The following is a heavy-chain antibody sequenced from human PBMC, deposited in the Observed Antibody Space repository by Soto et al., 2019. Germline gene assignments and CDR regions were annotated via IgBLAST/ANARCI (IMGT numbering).Heavy chain of an antibody. CDR2: ISAYNGNT. Sequence: QVQLVQSGAEVKKPGASVKVSCKASGYTFTSYGISWVRQAPGQGLEWMGWISAYNGNTNYAQKLQGRVTKTTDTSTSTDYMERRSLRSDDTAVYYCARGLPDYDFFGEAFDIWGQGTMVTVSS. CDR1: GYTFTSYG. CDR3: ARGLPDYDFFGEAFDI. D-gene: IGHD3-3*01. V-gene: IGHV1-18*01. J-gene: IGHJ3*02.